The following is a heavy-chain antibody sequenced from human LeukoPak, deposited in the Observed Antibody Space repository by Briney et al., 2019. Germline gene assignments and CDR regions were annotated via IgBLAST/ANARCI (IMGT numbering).Heavy chain of an antibody. J-gene: IGHJ6*04. D-gene: IGHD3-9*01. CDR3: ARDPGYDIKSWYCYGMDV. CDR2: IYYSGST. CDR1: GGSISSYY. Sequence: PSETLSLTCTVSGGSISSYYWSWIRQPPGKGLEWIGYIYYSGSTNYNPSLKSRVTISVDTSKNQFSLKLSSVTAADTAVYYCARDPGYDIKSWYCYGMDVWGKGTTVTVSS. V-gene: IGHV4-59*01.